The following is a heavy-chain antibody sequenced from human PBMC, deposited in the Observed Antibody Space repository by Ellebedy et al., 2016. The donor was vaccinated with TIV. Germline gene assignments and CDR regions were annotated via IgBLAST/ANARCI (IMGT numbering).Heavy chain of an antibody. V-gene: IGHV3-30-3*01. Sequence: GESLKISXAASGFTFSSYAMHWVRQAPGKGLEWVAVISYDGSNKYYADSVKGRFTISKDNSKNTLYLQMNSLRAEDTAVYYCAKDRGDLPIAAHFDYWGQGTLVTVSS. CDR3: AKDRGDLPIAAHFDY. CDR1: GFTFSSYA. J-gene: IGHJ4*02. CDR2: ISYDGSNK. D-gene: IGHD6-6*01.